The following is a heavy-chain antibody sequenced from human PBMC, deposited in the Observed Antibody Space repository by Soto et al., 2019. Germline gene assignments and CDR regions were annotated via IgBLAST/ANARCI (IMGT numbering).Heavy chain of an antibody. D-gene: IGHD6-6*01. V-gene: IGHV3-49*04. J-gene: IGHJ6*01. CDR1: GFAFGYKG. Sequence: PGGSLRLSCSGSGFAFGYKGLNWVRQSPGKGLEWIGLIRSKSYSATTEYAASVRGRFTISRDDSKSIVYLQMNSLKSEDTAVYYCVYSSSSGYYFYVMDVWGQGVTVTVSS. CDR3: VYSSSSGYYFYVMDV. CDR2: IRSKSYSATT.